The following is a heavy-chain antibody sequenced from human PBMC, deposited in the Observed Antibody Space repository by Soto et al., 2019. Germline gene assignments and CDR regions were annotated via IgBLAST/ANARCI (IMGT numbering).Heavy chain of an antibody. J-gene: IGHJ3*02. D-gene: IGHD3-22*01. CDR2: ISSTTNYI. Sequence: PGGSLRLSCAASGFTFTRYSMNWVRQAPGKGLEWVSSISSTTNYIYYGDSMKGRFTISRDNAKNSLYLEMNSLRAEDTAVYYCARDPRADYYYDSSGSPDDAFDIWGQGTMVTVSS. V-gene: IGHV3-21*06. CDR3: ARDPRADYYYDSSGSPDDAFDI. CDR1: GFTFTRYS.